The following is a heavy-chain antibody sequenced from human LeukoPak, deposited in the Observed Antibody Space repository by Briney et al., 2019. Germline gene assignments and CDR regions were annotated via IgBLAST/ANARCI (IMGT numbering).Heavy chain of an antibody. Sequence: GAPLKISCKACGSSFSSYWIGCVRQMPGKGLEWMGIIYPGDSDTRYSPSFQGQVTISADKSISTAYLQWSSLKASDAAMYSCASGITGTTSAFDIWGQGTMVTVSS. J-gene: IGHJ3*02. D-gene: IGHD1-20*01. V-gene: IGHV5-51*01. CDR1: GSSFSSYW. CDR3: ASGITGTTSAFDI. CDR2: IYPGDSDT.